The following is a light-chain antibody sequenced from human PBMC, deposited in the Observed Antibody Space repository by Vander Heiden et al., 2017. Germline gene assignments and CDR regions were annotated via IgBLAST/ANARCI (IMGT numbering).Light chain of an antibody. V-gene: IGKV3-15*01. J-gene: IGKJ2*01. CDR3: QQYNNWPLYT. CDR2: GAS. Sequence: ELVMTQSPATLSVSPGERATLSCRASQSVSSKLAWYQQKPGQAPRLLIYGASTRATAIPARFSGSGSGTEFTLTISSLQSEDFAVYYCQQYNNWPLYTFGQGTKLEIK. CDR1: QSVSSK.